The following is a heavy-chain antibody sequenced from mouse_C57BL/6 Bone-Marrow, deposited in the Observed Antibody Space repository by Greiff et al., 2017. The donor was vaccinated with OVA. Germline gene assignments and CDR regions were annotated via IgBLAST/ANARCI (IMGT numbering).Heavy chain of an antibody. CDR1: GYTFTSYG. V-gene: IGHV1-81*01. CDR3: ARMACYSNYVYFDY. CDR2: IYPRSGNT. Sequence: QVQLQQSGAELARPGASVKLSCKASGYTFTSYGISWVKQRTGQGLEWIGEIYPRSGNTYYNEKFKGKATLTADKSSSTAYMELSSLTSEDSAVYYCARMACYSNYVYFDYWGQGTTLTVSS. J-gene: IGHJ2*01. D-gene: IGHD2-5*01.